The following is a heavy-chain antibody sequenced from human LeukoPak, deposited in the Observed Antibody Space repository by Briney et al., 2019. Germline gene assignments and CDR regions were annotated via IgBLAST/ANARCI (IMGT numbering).Heavy chain of an antibody. CDR2: IYYSGST. V-gene: IGHV4-59*01. D-gene: IGHD5-24*01. CDR3: ASQDGYNFGYFDY. J-gene: IGHJ4*02. Sequence: SETLSLTCTASGGSISSYYWSWIRQPPGKGLEWIGYIYYSGSTNYNPSLKSRVTISVDTSKNQFSLKLSSVTAADTAVYYCASQDGYNFGYFDYWGQGTLVTVSS. CDR1: GGSISSYY.